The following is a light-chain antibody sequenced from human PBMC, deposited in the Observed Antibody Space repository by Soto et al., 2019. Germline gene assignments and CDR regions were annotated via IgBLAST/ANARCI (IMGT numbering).Light chain of an antibody. CDR1: QSVSSY. J-gene: IGKJ3*01. CDR2: DAS. V-gene: IGKV3-11*01. CDR3: QQRSNWPFN. Sequence: EIVLTQSPATLSLSPGERATLSCRASQSVSSYLAWYQQKPGQAPRLLIYDASNRATGIPARFSGSWYGTDFTLTISSIAPEDFAVYSCQQRSNWPFNFDAGTQVDIK.